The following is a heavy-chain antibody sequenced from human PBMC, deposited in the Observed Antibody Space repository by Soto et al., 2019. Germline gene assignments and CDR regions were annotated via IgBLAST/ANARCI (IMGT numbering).Heavy chain of an antibody. CDR3: ARERVVVVPAAIFGDYYYGMDV. CDR1: GFTFSSYW. J-gene: IGHJ6*02. V-gene: IGHV3-7*01. Sequence: GGSLRLSCAASGFTFSSYWMSWVRQAPGKGLEWVANIKQDGSEKYYVDSVKGRFTISRDNAKNSLYRQMNSLRAEDTAVYYCARERVVVVPAAIFGDYYYGMDVWGQGTTVTVSS. CDR2: IKQDGSEK. D-gene: IGHD2-2*01.